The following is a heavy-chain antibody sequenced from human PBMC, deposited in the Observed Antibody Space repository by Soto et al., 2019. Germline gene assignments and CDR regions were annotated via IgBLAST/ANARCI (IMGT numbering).Heavy chain of an antibody. CDR3: AKDEGVGATLGLPSGNDY. CDR1: GFTFSCCA. J-gene: IGHJ4*02. V-gene: IGHV3-30*18. Sequence: QVQLVESGGGVVQPGRSLRLSCAASGFTFSCCAMHWVRQAPGKGLEWVAVISYDGSIKYYADSVKGRFTISRDNSKNQLYLQMNSLSFEDTAVYFCAKDEGVGATLGLPSGNDYWGQGTLVTVSS. CDR2: ISYDGSIK. D-gene: IGHD1-26*01.